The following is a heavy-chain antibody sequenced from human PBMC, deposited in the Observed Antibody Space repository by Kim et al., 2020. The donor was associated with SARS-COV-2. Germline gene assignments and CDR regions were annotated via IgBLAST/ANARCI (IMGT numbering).Heavy chain of an antibody. CDR1: GFTFSTHA. J-gene: IGHJ4*02. CDR2: INNNGDIT. V-gene: IGHV3-64D*09. D-gene: IGHD3-10*01. Sequence: GGSLRLSCSASGFTFSTHAMHWVRQAPGKGLEYVSAINNNGDITVYADSVKGRFTISRDNSKNTPYLQMRNLRPEDTAIYYCVKDRGSVIRDFDYWGQGT. CDR3: VKDRGSVIRDFDY.